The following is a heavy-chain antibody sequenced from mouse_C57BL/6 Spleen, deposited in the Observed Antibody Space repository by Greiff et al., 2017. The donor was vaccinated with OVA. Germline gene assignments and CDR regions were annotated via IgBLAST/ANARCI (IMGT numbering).Heavy chain of an antibody. CDR1: GFTFSDYY. V-gene: IGHV5-16*01. Sequence: DVKLVESEGGLVQPGSSMKLSCTASGFTFSDYYMAWVRQVPEKGLEWVANINYDGSSTYYLDSLKSRFIISRVNAKNILYLQMSSLKSEDTATYYCAREGYDYDGVDYWGQGTTLTVSS. J-gene: IGHJ2*01. CDR3: AREGYDYDGVDY. CDR2: INYDGSST. D-gene: IGHD2-4*01.